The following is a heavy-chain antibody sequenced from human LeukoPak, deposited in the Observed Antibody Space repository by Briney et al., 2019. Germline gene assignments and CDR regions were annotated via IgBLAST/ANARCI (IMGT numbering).Heavy chain of an antibody. J-gene: IGHJ3*02. Sequence: GASVKVSCKASGYTFTSYDINWVRQATGQGLEWMGWMNPNSGNTGYAQKFQGRVTMTRNTSISTAYMELSSLRSEDTAVYYCARVDLTNYDSSGYYRTDAFDIWGQGTMVTVSS. D-gene: IGHD3-22*01. V-gene: IGHV1-8*01. CDR3: ARVDLTNYDSSGYYRTDAFDI. CDR1: GYTFTSYD. CDR2: MNPNSGNT.